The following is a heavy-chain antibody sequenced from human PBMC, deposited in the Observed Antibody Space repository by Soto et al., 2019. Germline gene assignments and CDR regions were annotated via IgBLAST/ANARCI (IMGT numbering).Heavy chain of an antibody. J-gene: IGHJ5*02. D-gene: IGHD5-12*01. CDR3: AKGDNLGPKTGYAFDP. Sequence: SQTLSLTCVISGDSVSSNTASWNWIRQSPSRGLEWLGRTYFRSKWYNDYAVSVKSRIIINPDTSNNQFSLQLNSVTPEDTAVYFCAKGDNLGPKTGYAFDPWGQGIMVTVS. CDR1: GDSVSSNTAS. CDR2: TYFRSKWYN. V-gene: IGHV6-1*01.